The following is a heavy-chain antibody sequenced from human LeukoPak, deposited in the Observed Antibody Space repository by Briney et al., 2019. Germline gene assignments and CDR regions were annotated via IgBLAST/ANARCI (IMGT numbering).Heavy chain of an antibody. CDR3: ARGPNEYYGDYVVSWFDP. J-gene: IGHJ5*02. CDR1: GGSISSYY. V-gene: IGHV4-39*07. D-gene: IGHD4-17*01. Sequence: PSETLSLTCTVSGGSISSYYWGWIRQPPGKGLEWIGNIYYSGSTYYNPSLKSRVTISVETSKNQFSLKLSSVPAADTAVYYCARGPNEYYGDYVVSWFDPWGQGTLVTVSS. CDR2: IYYSGST.